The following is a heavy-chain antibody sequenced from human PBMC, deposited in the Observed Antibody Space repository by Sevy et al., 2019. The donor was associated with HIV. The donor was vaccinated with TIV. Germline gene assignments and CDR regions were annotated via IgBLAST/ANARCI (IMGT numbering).Heavy chain of an antibody. V-gene: IGHV4-59*13. CDR1: GGSISSYY. CDR2: IYYSGST. D-gene: IGHD3-10*01. CDR3: ARGRGLAGAFDI. J-gene: IGHJ3*02. Sequence: SETLSLTCTVSGGSISSYYWSWIRQPPGKGLEWIGYIYYSGSTNYNPSLKSRVTISVDTSKNQFSLKLSPVTAADTAVYYCARGRGLAGAFDIWGQGTMVTVSS.